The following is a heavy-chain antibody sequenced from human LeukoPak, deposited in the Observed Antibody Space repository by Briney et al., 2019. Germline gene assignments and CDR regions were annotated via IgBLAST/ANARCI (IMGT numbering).Heavy chain of an antibody. CDR2: ISFDGSFR. Sequence: GGSLRLSCAASGFTFRSFAMHWVRQAPGKGLEWVADISFDGSFRYYADSVKGRFTISRDNSKNTVYLQMSSLRTEDTAVYYCARELAVAGTVYDYWGQGTLVTVSS. J-gene: IGHJ4*02. CDR1: GFTFRSFA. V-gene: IGHV3-30*03. CDR3: ARELAVAGTVYDY. D-gene: IGHD6-19*01.